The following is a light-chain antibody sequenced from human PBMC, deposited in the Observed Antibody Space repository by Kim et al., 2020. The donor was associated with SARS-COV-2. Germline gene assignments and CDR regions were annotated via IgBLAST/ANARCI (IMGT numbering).Light chain of an antibody. CDR2: GAS. V-gene: IGKV3-15*01. CDR3: QQYNNWPET. J-gene: IGKJ1*01. CDR1: QSVSSN. Sequence: VSPGDRATLSCRASQSVSSNLAWYQQKPGQAPRLLIYGASTRTTGIPARFSGSGSGTEFTLTISSLQSEDFAVYYCQQYNNWPETFGRGTKVDIK.